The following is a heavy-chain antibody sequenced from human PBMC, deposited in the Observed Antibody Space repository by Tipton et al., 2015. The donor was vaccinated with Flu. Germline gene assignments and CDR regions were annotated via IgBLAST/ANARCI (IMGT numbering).Heavy chain of an antibody. V-gene: IGHV1-18*01. Sequence: QVQLVQSGAEVKKPGASVKVSCKASGYTFTTYGISWLRQAPGQGLEWMGWISAYNGNTNYAQHVQGRVTMTRDTSTSTAYMELRSLRPDDTAVYYWAREAPAGCSPTSCCPWYWGQGTLVSVSS. CDR3: AREAPAGCSPTSCCPWY. J-gene: IGHJ4*02. CDR2: ISAYNGNT. D-gene: IGHD2-2*01. CDR1: GYTFTTYG.